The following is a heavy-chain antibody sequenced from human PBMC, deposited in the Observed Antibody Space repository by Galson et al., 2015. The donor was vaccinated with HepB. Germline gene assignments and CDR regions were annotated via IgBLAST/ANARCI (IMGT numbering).Heavy chain of an antibody. J-gene: IGHJ4*02. V-gene: IGHV3-30*01. CDR3: ARDSIWNFDY. D-gene: IGHD1-1*01. CDR1: GFTFTSYN. Sequence: SLRLSCATSGFTFTSYNMHWVRQSPAKGLEWLAIISDDGKTGFYADSVKGRFTISRDNPKNTLSLQMNSLRPEDTAMYYCARDSIWNFDYWGQGTLVTVSS. CDR2: ISDDGKTG.